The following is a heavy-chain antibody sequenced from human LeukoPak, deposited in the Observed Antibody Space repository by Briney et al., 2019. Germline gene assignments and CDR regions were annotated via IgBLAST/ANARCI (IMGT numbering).Heavy chain of an antibody. CDR2: ITGGGDTT. Sequence: GGSLRLSCAASGFTFSSYAMTCVRQAPGKGPEWVSSITGGGDTTYYADSVRGRFTISRDNSKNTLSVQMNSLRAEDTAVYYCAKQRSEVVLAATNYWGQGTLVTVSS. V-gene: IGHV3-23*01. CDR3: AKQRSEVVLAATNY. CDR1: GFTFSSYA. J-gene: IGHJ4*02. D-gene: IGHD2-15*01.